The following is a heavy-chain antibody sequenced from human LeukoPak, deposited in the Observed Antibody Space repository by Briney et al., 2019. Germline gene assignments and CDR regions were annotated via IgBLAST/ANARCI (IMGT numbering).Heavy chain of an antibody. D-gene: IGHD1-26*01. V-gene: IGHV3-7*01. Sequence: GGSLRLSCAASGFTFSSFWMSWVRQAPGKGLEWVANIKLDGSEKYYVDSVKGRFTISRDNAKNSLYLQMNSLRVGDTAVYYCARGGIGSPTVDYWGQGTLVTLSS. CDR1: GFTFSSFW. J-gene: IGHJ4*02. CDR3: ARGGIGSPTVDY. CDR2: IKLDGSEK.